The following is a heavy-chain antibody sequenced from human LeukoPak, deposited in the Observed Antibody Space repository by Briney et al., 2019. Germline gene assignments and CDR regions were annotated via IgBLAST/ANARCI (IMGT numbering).Heavy chain of an antibody. J-gene: IGHJ4*02. CDR2: IYYSGST. V-gene: IGHV4-30-4*08. Sequence: PSGTLSLTYTVSGGSISSGDYYWSWIRQPPGKGLEWIGYIYYSGSTYYNPSLKSRVTISVDTSKNQFSLKLSSVTAADTAVYYCARAYDFWSGYYPYFDYWGQGTLVTVSS. D-gene: IGHD3-3*01. CDR3: ARAYDFWSGYYPYFDY. CDR1: GGSISSGDYY.